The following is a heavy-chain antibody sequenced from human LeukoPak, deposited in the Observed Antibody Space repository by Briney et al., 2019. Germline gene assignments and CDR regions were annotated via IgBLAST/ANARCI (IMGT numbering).Heavy chain of an antibody. V-gene: IGHV1-46*01. D-gene: IGHD5-12*01. Sequence: ASVKVTCEAFGYSLTNYYVHWVRQAPGQGLEWMGEINPSGGSTSYAQKFQGRITVTRDTYTNTVYMDLSSLRSEDTATYYCARGAPTTRIGAGRFDYWGQGSLLTVAS. J-gene: IGHJ4*02. CDR1: GYSLTNYY. CDR3: ARGAPTTRIGAGRFDY. CDR2: INPSGGST.